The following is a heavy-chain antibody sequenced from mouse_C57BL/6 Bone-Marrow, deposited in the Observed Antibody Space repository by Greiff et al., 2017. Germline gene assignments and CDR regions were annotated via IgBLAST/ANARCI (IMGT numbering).Heavy chain of an antibody. J-gene: IGHJ4*01. CDR2: INPNNGGT. CDR1: GYTFTDYN. CDR3: AREGRSLSKDYYAMDY. V-gene: IGHV1-18*01. Sequence: VQLKQPGPELVKPGASVKIPCKASGYTFTDYNMDWVKQSHGKSLEWIGDINPNNGGTIYNQKFKGKATLTVDKSSSTSYMQLRSLTCENTAVYYCAREGRSLSKDYYAMDYWGQGTSDTVSS. D-gene: IGHD6-5*01.